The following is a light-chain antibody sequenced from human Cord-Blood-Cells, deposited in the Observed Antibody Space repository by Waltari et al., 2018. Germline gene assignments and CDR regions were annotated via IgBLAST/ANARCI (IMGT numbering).Light chain of an antibody. V-gene: IGKV4-1*01. CDR1: QSVLYSSNNKNY. J-gene: IGKJ2*01. CDR2: WAS. Sequence: DIVMTQSPDSLAVSLGERATINCKSSQSVLYSSNNKNYLAWYQQKPGQPPKLLIYWASTRETGVPDRFSGSGSGTEFTLTISSLQAEDVAVYDCQQYYSTPYTFGQGTKLEIK. CDR3: QQYYSTPYT.